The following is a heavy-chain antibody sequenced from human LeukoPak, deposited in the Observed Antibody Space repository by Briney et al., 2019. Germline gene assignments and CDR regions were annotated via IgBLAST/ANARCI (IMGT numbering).Heavy chain of an antibody. Sequence: ASVKVSCKASGYTFTSYGIAWVRQAPGQGLQWMGWISANNGDTSYSQKLQGRVTMTTDTSTSTAYMELRSLRSDDTAVYYCARDHVRRYDFWSGSLYYYYGMDVWGQGTTVTVSS. CDR2: ISANNGDT. J-gene: IGHJ6*02. CDR1: GYTFTSYG. CDR3: ARDHVRRYDFWSGSLYYYYGMDV. V-gene: IGHV1-18*01. D-gene: IGHD3-3*01.